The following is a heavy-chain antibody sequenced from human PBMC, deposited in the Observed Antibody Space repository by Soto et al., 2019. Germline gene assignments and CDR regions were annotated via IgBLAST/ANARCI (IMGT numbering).Heavy chain of an antibody. CDR3: TILNYYDSSGPNY. D-gene: IGHD3-22*01. V-gene: IGHV3-15*07. J-gene: IGHJ4*02. CDR1: GFTFSNAW. CDR2: IKSKTDGGTT. Sequence: GGSLRLSCAASGFTFSNAWMNWVRQAPGKGLEWVGRIKSKTDGGTTDYAAPGKGRFTISRDDSKNTMYLQMNSLKTEDTAVYYCTILNYYDSSGPNYWGQGTLVTVSS.